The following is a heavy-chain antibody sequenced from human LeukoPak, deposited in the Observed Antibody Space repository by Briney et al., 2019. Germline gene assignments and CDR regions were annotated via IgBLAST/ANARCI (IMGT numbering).Heavy chain of an antibody. V-gene: IGHV4-34*01. CDR2: INHSGST. J-gene: IGHJ4*02. D-gene: IGHD5-18*01. CDR3: ARYSYGYRY. Sequence: PSETLSLTCAVYGGSFSGYYWSWIRQPPGKGLEWIGEINHSGSTNYNPSLKSRVTISVDTSKNQFSLKLSSVTAADTAVYYCARYSYGYRYWGQGTLVTVSS. CDR1: GGSFSGYY.